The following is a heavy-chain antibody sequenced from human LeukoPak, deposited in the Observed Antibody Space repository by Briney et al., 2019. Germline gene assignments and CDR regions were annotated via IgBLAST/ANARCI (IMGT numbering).Heavy chain of an antibody. CDR3: AREVVVVPAAIRTYYYYYYMDV. V-gene: IGHV4-59*01. J-gene: IGHJ6*03. CDR2: IYYSGST. CDR1: GGSISSYY. D-gene: IGHD2-2*02. Sequence: SETLSLTCTVSGGSISSYYWSWIRQPPGKGLEWIGYIYYSGSTNYNPSLKSRVTISVDTSKNQFSLKLSSVTAADTAVYYCAREVVVVPAAIRTYYYYYYMDVWGKGTTVTVSS.